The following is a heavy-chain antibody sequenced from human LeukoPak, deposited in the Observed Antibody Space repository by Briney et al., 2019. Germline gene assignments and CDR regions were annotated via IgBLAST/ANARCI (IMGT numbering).Heavy chain of an antibody. J-gene: IGHJ4*02. CDR3: ARQVVAVAGTGYFDY. CDR2: IYYSGST. D-gene: IGHD6-19*01. V-gene: IGHV4-39*01. CDR1: GGSIRSSSYY. Sequence: SETLSLTCTVSGGSIRSSSYYWGWVRQPPGKGLEWIGSIYYSGSTYYNASLKSRGTISVDTSKNQFSLRLNSVTAADTAVYFCARQVVAVAGTGYFDYWGQGTLVTVSS.